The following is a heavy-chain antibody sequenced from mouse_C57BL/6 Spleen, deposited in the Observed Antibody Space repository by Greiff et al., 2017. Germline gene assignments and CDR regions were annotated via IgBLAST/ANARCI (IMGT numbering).Heavy chain of an antibody. D-gene: IGHD3-2*02. V-gene: IGHV1-69*01. Sequence: QVQLQQPGAELVMPGASVKLSCKASGYTFTSYWMHWVKQRPGQGLEWIGEIDPSDSYTNYNQKFKGKSTLTVDKSSSTAYMQLSSLTSEYSAVYYCARWGSSAPYAMDYWGQGTSVTVSS. J-gene: IGHJ4*01. CDR2: IDPSDSYT. CDR1: GYTFTSYW. CDR3: ARWGSSAPYAMDY.